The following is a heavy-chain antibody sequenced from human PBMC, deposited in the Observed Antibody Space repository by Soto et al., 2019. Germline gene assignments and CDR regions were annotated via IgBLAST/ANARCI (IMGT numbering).Heavy chain of an antibody. CDR1: GGSISSYY. CDR3: ARTHYYDSSGYYRFYYFDY. V-gene: IGHV4-59*01. D-gene: IGHD3-22*01. CDR2: IYYSGST. Sequence: SETLSLTCTVSGGSISSYYWSWIRQPPGKGLEWIGYIYYSGSTNYNPSLKSRVTISVDTSKNQFSLKLRSVTAADTAVYYCARTHYYDSSGYYRFYYFDYWGQGTLVTVSS. J-gene: IGHJ4*02.